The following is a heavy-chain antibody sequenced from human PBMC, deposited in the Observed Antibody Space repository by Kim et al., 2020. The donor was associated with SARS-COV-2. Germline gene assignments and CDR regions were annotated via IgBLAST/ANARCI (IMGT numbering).Heavy chain of an antibody. CDR3: ARHTRGDASAIFGFYYYYGMDV. J-gene: IGHJ6*02. CDR1: GGSISSSSYY. V-gene: IGHV4-39*01. Sequence: SETLSLTCTVSGGSISSSSYYWGWIRQPPGKGLEWIGSIYYSGSTYYNPSLTSRVTISVDTSKNQFSLKLSSVTAADTAMYYCARHTRGDASAIFGFYYYYGMDVWGQGTTVTVSS. CDR2: IYYSGST. D-gene: IGHD3-9*01.